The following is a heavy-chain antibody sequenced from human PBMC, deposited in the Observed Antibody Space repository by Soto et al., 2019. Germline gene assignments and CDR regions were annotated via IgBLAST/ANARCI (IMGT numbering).Heavy chain of an antibody. Sequence: PGGSLRLSCAASGFTFSSYSMNWVRQAPGKGLEWVSYISSSSSTIYYADSVKGRFTISRDNAKNSLYLQMNSLRDEDTAVYYCAREIAMTTVTTFWFDPWGQGTLVTVSS. CDR1: GFTFSSYS. D-gene: IGHD4-17*01. V-gene: IGHV3-48*02. CDR3: AREIAMTTVTTFWFDP. CDR2: ISSSSSTI. J-gene: IGHJ5*02.